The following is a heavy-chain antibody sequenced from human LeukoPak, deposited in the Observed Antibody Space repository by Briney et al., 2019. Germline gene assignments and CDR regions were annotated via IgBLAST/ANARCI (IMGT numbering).Heavy chain of an antibody. CDR2: INPNSGGT. CDR1: GYTFTGYY. CDR3: AKDQVVVPAATRYYYYGMDV. D-gene: IGHD2-2*01. J-gene: IGHJ6*02. V-gene: IGHV1-2*02. Sequence: ASVKVSRKASGYTFTGYYMHWVRQAPGQGLEWMGWINPNSGGTKYAQKFQGRVTMTRDTSISTAYMELSRLRSDDTAVYYCAKDQVVVPAATRYYYYGMDVWGQGTTVTVSS.